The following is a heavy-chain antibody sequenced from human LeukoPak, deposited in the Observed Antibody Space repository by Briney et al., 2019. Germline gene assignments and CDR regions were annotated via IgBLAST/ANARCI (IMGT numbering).Heavy chain of an antibody. J-gene: IGHJ4*02. D-gene: IGHD3-10*01. CDR1: GFTFDDYA. Sequence: GRSLRLSCAASGFTFDDYAMHWVRQAPGEGLEWVSGISWNSGSIGYADSVKGRFTISRDNAKNSLYLQMNSLRAEDTALYYCAKDIYYGSGSYNWFDYWGQGTLVTVSS. CDR3: AKDIYYGSGSYNWFDY. CDR2: ISWNSGSI. V-gene: IGHV3-9*01.